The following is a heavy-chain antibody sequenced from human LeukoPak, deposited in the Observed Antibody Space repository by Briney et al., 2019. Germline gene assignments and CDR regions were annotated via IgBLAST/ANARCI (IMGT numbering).Heavy chain of an antibody. V-gene: IGHV4-61*02. CDR1: GDSISTGNYY. D-gene: IGHD3-9*01. J-gene: IGHJ4*02. CDR3: AALTGYQYFDY. CDR2: IYTSGST. Sequence: SETLSLTCTVPGDSISTGNYYWSSIRQPAGKGLEWIGRIYTSGSTHYNPSLKSRVTISVDTSKNQFSLKLSSVTAADTAVYYCAALTGYQYFDYWGQGTLVTVSS.